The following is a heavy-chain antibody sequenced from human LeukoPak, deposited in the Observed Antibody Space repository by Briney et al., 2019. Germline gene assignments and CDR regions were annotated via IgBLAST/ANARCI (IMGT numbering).Heavy chain of an antibody. CDR3: ARTRGVIVDY. J-gene: IGHJ4*02. D-gene: IGHD3-10*01. V-gene: IGHV3-48*03. CDR2: ITSSGGTT. Sequence: QPGGSLRLSCAASGFTFSSSEMNWVRQAPGKGLEWVSYITSSGGTTYYADSVKGRFTISRDNAKNSLYLQMNSLRAEDTAVYYCARTRGVIVDYWGQGTLVTVSS. CDR1: GFTFSSSE.